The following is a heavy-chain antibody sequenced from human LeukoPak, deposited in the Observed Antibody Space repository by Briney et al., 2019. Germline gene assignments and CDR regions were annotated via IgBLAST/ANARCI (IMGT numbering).Heavy chain of an antibody. CDR3: ARDYGDYYGMDV. D-gene: IGHD4-17*01. V-gene: IGHV4-39*07. J-gene: IGHJ6*02. Sequence: SETLSLTCTVSGGSISSSSYYWGWIRQPPGKGLEWIGSIYYSGSTYYNPSLKSRVTISVDTSKNQFSLKLSSVTAADTAVYYCARDYGDYYGMDVWGQGTTVTVSS. CDR1: GGSISSSSYY. CDR2: IYYSGST.